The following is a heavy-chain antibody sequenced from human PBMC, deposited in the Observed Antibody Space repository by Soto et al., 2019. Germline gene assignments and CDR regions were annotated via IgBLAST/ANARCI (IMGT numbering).Heavy chain of an antibody. CDR1: GGTFSSYA. V-gene: IGHV1-69*13. D-gene: IGHD7-27*01. CDR2: IIPIFDTA. Sequence: GASVKVSCKTSGGTFSSYAISWVRQAPGQGLEWMGGIIPIFDTANYAQKFQGRVTITADESTSTAYMELSSLRSEDTAVYYCARDQTGDPSIDAFDIWGQGTMVTVSS. CDR3: ARDQTGDPSIDAFDI. J-gene: IGHJ3*02.